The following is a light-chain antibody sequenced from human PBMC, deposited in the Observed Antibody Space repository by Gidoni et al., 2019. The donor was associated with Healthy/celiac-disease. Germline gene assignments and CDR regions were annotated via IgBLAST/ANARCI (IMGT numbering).Light chain of an antibody. CDR2: YKSDSDK. V-gene: IGLV5-45*03. J-gene: IGLJ3*02. Sequence: QAVLTQPSSLSASPGASASPTCTLRSGLNVGTYRIYWYQQKPGSPPQYLLRYKSDSDKQHGSGVPSRFSGSNDASANAGILLISGLQSEDEADYYCMIWPSSAWVFGGGTKLTVL. CDR3: MIWPSSAWV. CDR1: SGLNVGTYR.